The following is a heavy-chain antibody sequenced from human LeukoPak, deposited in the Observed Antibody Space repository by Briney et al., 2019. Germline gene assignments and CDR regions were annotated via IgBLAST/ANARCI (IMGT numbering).Heavy chain of an antibody. J-gene: IGHJ5*02. CDR3: AKDPYRVVVATGNYLDP. V-gene: IGHV3-30*18. Sequence: GRSLRLSCVASGFTFSNYGMHWVRQAPGKGLEWVAVISHDERNIHYGDSVKGRFTVSRDNSKNTLYLQMNSLRTEDTAVYYCAKDPYRVVVATGNYLDPWGQGTLVTVSS. CDR2: ISHDERNI. CDR1: GFTFSNYG. D-gene: IGHD2-15*01.